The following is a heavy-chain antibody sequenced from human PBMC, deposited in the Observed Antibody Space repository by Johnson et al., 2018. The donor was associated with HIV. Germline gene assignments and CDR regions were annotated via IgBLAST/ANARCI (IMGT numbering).Heavy chain of an antibody. CDR2: ISWNSGSI. D-gene: IGHD5-18*01. CDR3: AKEGTTMEVDI. CDR1: GFTFDDYA. J-gene: IGHJ3*02. V-gene: IGHV3-9*01. Sequence: VQLVESGGGLVQPGRSLRLSCAASGFTFDDYAMHWVRQAPGKGLEWVSGISWNSGSIGYADSVKGRFTISRDNSKNTLYLKLNSLRAEDTAVYYCAKEGTTMEVDIWGQGTMVTVSS.